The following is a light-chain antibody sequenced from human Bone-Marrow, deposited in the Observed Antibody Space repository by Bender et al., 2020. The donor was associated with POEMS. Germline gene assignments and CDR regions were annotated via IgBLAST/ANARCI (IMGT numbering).Light chain of an antibody. V-gene: IGLV2-14*03. CDR3: SSYTSRTARV. Sequence: QAALTQPASVSGSPGQSITISCTGSSSDVGGYNYVSWYQQHPGKAPQVILYHVSDPPSGVSKRFSGSTGAATASLTISRLQAEDEADYCCSSYTSRTARVFGGGTHLTVL. CDR1: SSDVGGYNY. J-gene: IGLJ3*02. CDR2: HVS.